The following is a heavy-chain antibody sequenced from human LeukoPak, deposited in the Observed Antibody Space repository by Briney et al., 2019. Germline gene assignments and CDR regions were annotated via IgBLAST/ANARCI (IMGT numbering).Heavy chain of an antibody. CDR1: GFPFRNYV. J-gene: IGHJ4*02. V-gene: IGHV3-30-3*01. Sequence: GGSLRLSCAASGFPFRNYVIHWVRQAPGKGLGWVAVTSSDLNVKLYADSVKGRFTFSRDNSRSTLYLQMNSLRPEDTAIYYCAREGYYGSGSPPSLYFDYWGQGTLVTVSS. D-gene: IGHD3-10*01. CDR2: TSSDLNVK. CDR3: AREGYYGSGSPPSLYFDY.